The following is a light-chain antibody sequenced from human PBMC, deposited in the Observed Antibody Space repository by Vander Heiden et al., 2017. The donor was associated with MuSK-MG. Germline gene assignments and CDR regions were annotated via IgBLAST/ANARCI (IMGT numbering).Light chain of an antibody. CDR1: QSISSW. CDR3: QQYNIWT. CDR2: KAS. J-gene: IGKJ1*01. Sequence: DIQMTQSPSTLSASVGDRVTITCRASQSISSWLAWYQQKPGKAPKLLIYKASSLESGVPSRFSGSGSGTEFTLTISSLQTDDFATYYCQQYNIWTFGQGTKVEIK. V-gene: IGKV1-5*03.